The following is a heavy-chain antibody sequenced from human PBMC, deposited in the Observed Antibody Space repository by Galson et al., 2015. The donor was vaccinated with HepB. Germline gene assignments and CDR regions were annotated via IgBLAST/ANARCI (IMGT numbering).Heavy chain of an antibody. V-gene: IGHV1-58*01. CDR3: AAENGWGYYYYYGMDV. CDR2: IVVGSGNT. Sequence: SVKVSCKAPGFTFTRSAVQWVRQARGQRLEWIGWIVVGSGNTNYAQKFQERVTITRDMSTSTAYMELSSLRSEDTAVYYCAAENGWGYYYYYGMDVWGQGTTVTVSS. J-gene: IGHJ6*02. D-gene: IGHD3-16*01. CDR1: GFTFTRSA.